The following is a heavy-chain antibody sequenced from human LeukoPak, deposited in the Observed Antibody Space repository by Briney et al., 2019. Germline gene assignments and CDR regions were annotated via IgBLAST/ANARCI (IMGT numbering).Heavy chain of an antibody. CDR2: IHHSGST. V-gene: IGHV4-34*01. D-gene: IGHD5-12*01. J-gene: IGHJ4*02. CDR1: GGSFSGYY. Sequence: SETLSLTCAVYGGSFSGYYWSWIRQPPGKGLECIGEIHHSGSTNYNPSLKSRVTLSVDTSKNQFSLKLSSVTAADTAVYFCVREIGGNDYGGYWGQGTLVTVSS. CDR3: VREIGGNDYGGY.